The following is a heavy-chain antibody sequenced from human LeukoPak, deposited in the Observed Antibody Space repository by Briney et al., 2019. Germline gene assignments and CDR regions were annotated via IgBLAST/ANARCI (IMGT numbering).Heavy chain of an antibody. D-gene: IGHD3-9*01. CDR1: GYTFTGYY. CDR3: ASGKVLTGYYKNVYFDY. CDR2: INPNSGGT. V-gene: IGHV1-2*02. Sequence: ASVKVSCKASGYTFTGYYLYWVRQAPGQGLEWMGWINPNSGGTNFAQKFQGRVTMTRDTSISTAYMELSRLRSDDTAVYYCASGKVLTGYYKNVYFDYWGQGTLVTVSS. J-gene: IGHJ4*02.